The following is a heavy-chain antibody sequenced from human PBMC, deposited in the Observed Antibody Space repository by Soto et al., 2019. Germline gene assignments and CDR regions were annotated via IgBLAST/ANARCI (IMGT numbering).Heavy chain of an antibody. CDR1: GGTFSSYA. D-gene: IGHD5-12*01. V-gene: IGHV1-69*12. J-gene: IGHJ6*02. CDR3: GRPPRVATIVNYYYGMDV. Sequence: QVQLVQSGAEVKKPGSSVKVSCKASGGTFSSYAISWVRQAPGQGLEWMGGIIPIFGTANYAQKFQGRVTITADESTSTAYMELSSLRSEDTAVYYCGRPPRVATIVNYYYGMDVWGQGTTVTVSS. CDR2: IIPIFGTA.